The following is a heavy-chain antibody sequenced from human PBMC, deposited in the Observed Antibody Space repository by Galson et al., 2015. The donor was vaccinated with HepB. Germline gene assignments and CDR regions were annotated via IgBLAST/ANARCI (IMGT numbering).Heavy chain of an antibody. V-gene: IGHV3-9*01. Sequence: SLRLSCAASGFTLDDYAMHWVRRAPGKGLEWVSGISWNSGSIGYADSVKGRFTISRDNAKNSLYLQMNSLRAEDTALYYCAKDRICSSTSCFGAFDIWGQGTMVTVSS. CDR3: AKDRICSSTSCFGAFDI. D-gene: IGHD2-2*01. J-gene: IGHJ3*02. CDR1: GFTLDDYA. CDR2: ISWNSGSI.